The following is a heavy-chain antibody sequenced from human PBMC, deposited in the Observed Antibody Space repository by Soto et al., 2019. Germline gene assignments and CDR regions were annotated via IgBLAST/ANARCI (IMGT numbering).Heavy chain of an antibody. V-gene: IGHV4-38-2*02. CDR3: VRDDWRGDDCRRFCDY. CDR1: GYSITSGYF. Sequence: SETLSLTCDVSGYSITSGYFWGWIRQPPGKGMEWIGSIYHNGNTQDNPTLKGRVVLSVDTSNNQFSLKLSSVTAADTAVYYCVRDDWRGDDCRRFCDYWGQGVLVTVS. D-gene: IGHD2-21*02. J-gene: IGHJ4*02. CDR2: IYHNGNT.